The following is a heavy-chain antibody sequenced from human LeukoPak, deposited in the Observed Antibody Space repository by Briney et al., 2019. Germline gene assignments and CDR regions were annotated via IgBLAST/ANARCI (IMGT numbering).Heavy chain of an antibody. CDR3: ATLAGVTAAGFDY. CDR2: MNPNSGNT. D-gene: IGHD2-21*02. J-gene: IGHJ4*02. V-gene: IGHV1-8*01. Sequence: SVKVSCKASGYTFTSYDINWVRQATGQGLEWMGWMNPNSGNTGYAQKFQGRVTMTRNTSISTAYMELSSLRSEDTAVYYCATLAGVTAAGFDYWGQGTLVTVSS. CDR1: GYTFTSYD.